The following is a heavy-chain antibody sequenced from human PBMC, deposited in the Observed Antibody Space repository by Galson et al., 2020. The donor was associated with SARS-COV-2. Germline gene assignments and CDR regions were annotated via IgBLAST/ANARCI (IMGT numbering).Heavy chain of an antibody. Sequence: SETLSLTCAVYGGSFSGYYWSWIRQPPGKGLEWIGEINHSGSTNYNPSLKSRVTISVDTSKNQFSLKLSSVTAADTAVYYCARGGWLQLSGAFDICGQVTMVTVSS. V-gene: IGHV4-34*01. CDR3: ARGGWLQLSGAFDI. CDR1: GGSFSGYY. D-gene: IGHD5-12*01. J-gene: IGHJ3*02. CDR2: INHSGST.